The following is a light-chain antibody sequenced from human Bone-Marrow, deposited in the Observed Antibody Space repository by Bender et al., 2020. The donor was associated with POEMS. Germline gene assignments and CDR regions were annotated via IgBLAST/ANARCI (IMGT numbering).Light chain of an antibody. V-gene: IGLV3-1*01. CDR3: QAWDSSTAV. J-gene: IGLJ1*01. Sequence: SYELTQPPSLSVSPGQTASITCSGDSLGGKYASWYQQRPGQSPVLVIYQNAKRPSGIPERFSGSNSGNTATLTISGTQAVDEADYSCQAWDSSTAVFGTGTKVTVL. CDR2: QNA. CDR1: SLGGKY.